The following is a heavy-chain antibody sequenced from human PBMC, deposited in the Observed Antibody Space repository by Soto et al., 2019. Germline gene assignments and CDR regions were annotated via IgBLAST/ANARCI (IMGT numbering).Heavy chain of an antibody. CDR3: AAGDSSDTGDH. D-gene: IGHD5-18*01. CDR2: TIPIIGTT. J-gene: IGHJ4*02. CDR1: GDTLSTHG. Sequence: QVQLVQSGAEVKKPGSSVKVSCKASGDTLSTHGISWVRQAPGQGLEWMGGTIPIIGTTDYAEKFQGRVTITADESTTTSYMELSSLRPDATAVYYCAAGDSSDTGDHWGQGPLVTVSS. V-gene: IGHV1-69*01.